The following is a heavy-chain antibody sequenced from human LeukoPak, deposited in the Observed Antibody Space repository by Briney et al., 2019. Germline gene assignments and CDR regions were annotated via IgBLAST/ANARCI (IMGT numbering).Heavy chain of an antibody. CDR2: INHSGST. D-gene: IGHD3-10*01. CDR1: GGSFSGYY. J-gene: IGHJ4*02. V-gene: IGHV4-34*01. CDR3: AREAWFGEFTGTRADYYFDY. Sequence: SETLSLTCAVYGGSFSGYYWSWIRQPPGKGLEWIGEINHSGSTNYNPSLKSRVTISIDTSRNQFSMNLNSVTAADTAVYYCAREAWFGEFTGTRADYYFDYWGQGTLVTVSS.